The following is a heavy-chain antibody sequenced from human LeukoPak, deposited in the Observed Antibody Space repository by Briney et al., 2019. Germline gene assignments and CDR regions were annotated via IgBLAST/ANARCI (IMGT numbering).Heavy chain of an antibody. Sequence: SETLSLTCSVSGGSISRSSYYWGWTLQPPGKGLEWIGSIYYSESTYYNPSLKSRVTISVDTSKNQFSLRLSSVTAADTAVYYCARGSCSGGSCYRFKYWGQGTLVTVSS. D-gene: IGHD2-15*01. CDR2: IYYSEST. CDR1: GGSISRSSYY. CDR3: ARGSCSGGSCYRFKY. V-gene: IGHV4-39*07. J-gene: IGHJ4*02.